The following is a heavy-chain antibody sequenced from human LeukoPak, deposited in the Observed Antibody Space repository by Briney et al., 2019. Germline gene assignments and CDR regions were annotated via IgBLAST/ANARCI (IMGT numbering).Heavy chain of an antibody. D-gene: IGHD1-26*01. CDR2: IATDGSQT. Sequence: GGSLRLSCAASGFTFTNHIMHWVRQAPGKGLEWVASIATDGSQTFYRGSVKGRFTISRDNSENKLYLQMNSLRSEDTAVYYCATDWTPGGSYYGMDVWGQGTTVTVSS. CDR1: GFTFTNHI. V-gene: IGHV3-30-3*01. CDR3: ATDWTPGGSYYGMDV. J-gene: IGHJ6*02.